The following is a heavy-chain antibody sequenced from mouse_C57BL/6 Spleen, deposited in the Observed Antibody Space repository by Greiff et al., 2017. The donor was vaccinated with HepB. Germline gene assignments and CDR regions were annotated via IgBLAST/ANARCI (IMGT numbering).Heavy chain of an antibody. CDR1: GYTFTDYN. J-gene: IGHJ3*01. V-gene: IGHV1-22*01. CDR3: ARFMVTTGGFAY. CDR2: INPNNGGT. Sequence: EVQLQQSGPELVKPGASVKMSCKASGYTFTDYNMHWVKQSHGKSLEWIGYINPNNGGTSYNQKFKGKATLTVNKSSSTAYMELRSLTSEDSAVYYCARFMVTTGGFAYWGQGTLVTVSA. D-gene: IGHD2-2*01.